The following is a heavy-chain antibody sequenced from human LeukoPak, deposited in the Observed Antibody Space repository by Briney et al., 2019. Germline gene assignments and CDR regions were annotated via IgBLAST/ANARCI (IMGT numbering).Heavy chain of an antibody. CDR3: ARDRRDYDILTGYYRFVAFDY. Sequence: ASVKVSCKASGYTFTSYCISWVRQAPGQGLEWMGWISAYNGNTNYAQKLQGRVTMTTDTSTSTAYMELRSLRSDDTAVYYCARDRRDYDILTGYYRFVAFDYWGQGTLVTVSS. J-gene: IGHJ4*02. V-gene: IGHV1-18*04. CDR1: GYTFTSYC. CDR2: ISAYNGNT. D-gene: IGHD3-9*01.